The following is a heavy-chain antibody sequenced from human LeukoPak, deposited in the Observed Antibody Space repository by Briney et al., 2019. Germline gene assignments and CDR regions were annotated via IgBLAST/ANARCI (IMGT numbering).Heavy chain of an antibody. V-gene: IGHV1-2*02. Sequence: GASVKVSCKASGGTFSSYAISWVRQAPGQGLEWMGWINPNSGGTNYAQKFQGRVTMTRDTSISTAYMELSRLKSDDTAVYYCVRGGNHNYYMDVWGKGTTVTVSS. D-gene: IGHD1-14*01. CDR2: INPNSGGT. J-gene: IGHJ6*03. CDR1: GGTFSSYA. CDR3: VRGGNHNYYMDV.